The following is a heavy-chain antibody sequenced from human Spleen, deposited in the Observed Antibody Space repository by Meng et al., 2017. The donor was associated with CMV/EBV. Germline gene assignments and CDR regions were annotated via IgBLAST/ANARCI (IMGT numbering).Heavy chain of an antibody. V-gene: IGHV1-69*05. CDR2: IIAVFGTV. CDR3: ARSESLDH. Sequence: SVKVSCKASGGTFNNYAFSWVRQAPGQGLEWLGGIIAVFGTVNYAQKFQGRVTMARDTSTTTVYMEMSSLRSDDTAVFYCARSESLDHWGQGTLVTVSS. J-gene: IGHJ4*02. CDR1: GGTFNNYA.